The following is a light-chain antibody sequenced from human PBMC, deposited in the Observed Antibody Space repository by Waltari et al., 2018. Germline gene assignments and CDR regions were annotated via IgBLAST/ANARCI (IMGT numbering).Light chain of an antibody. CDR3: QQYSDWPLT. CDR2: GAS. J-gene: IGKJ4*01. V-gene: IGKV3-15*01. CDR1: QSVATN. Sequence: EIVMTQSPATVSVAPGETATLSCRASQSVATNLAWYQPKPGRAPRLLIYGASARATGIPARFSGSGSGTEFTLTISSLQSEDFVLYYCQQYSDWPLTFGGGSTVEIK.